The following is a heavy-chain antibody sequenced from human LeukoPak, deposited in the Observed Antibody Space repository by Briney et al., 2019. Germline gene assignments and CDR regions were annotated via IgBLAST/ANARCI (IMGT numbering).Heavy chain of an antibody. CDR2: VSGYAGNT. V-gene: IGHV1-18*01. D-gene: IGHD2-2*01. J-gene: IGHJ4*02. Sequence: ASVKVSCKTSGYTFTTYGVSWVRQAPGQGLEWMGWVSGYAGNTNYAERFQGRVTMTTDTSTSTVYMELTGLRSDDTAVYYCARGEVSASLYYFDFWGQGTLVTVS. CDR1: GYTFTTYG. CDR3: ARGEVSASLYYFDF.